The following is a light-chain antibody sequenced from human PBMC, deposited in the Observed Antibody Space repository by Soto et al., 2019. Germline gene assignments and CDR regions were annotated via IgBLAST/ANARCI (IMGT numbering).Light chain of an antibody. Sequence: EIVLTQSPGTLSLSPGERATLSCRASQSVSSSYLAWYQQKPGQAPRLPIYGASSRATGIPDRFSGSGSGTDFTLTISRLEPEDFAVYYCQQYGSSQETFGQGTKVDIK. V-gene: IGKV3-20*01. J-gene: IGKJ1*01. CDR1: QSVSSSY. CDR3: QQYGSSQET. CDR2: GAS.